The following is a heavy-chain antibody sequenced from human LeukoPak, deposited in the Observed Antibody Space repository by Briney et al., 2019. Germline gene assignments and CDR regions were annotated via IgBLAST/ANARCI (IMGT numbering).Heavy chain of an antibody. CDR3: ARDNQHSGYGSPFDY. Sequence: ASVKVSCKASGGTFSSYAISRVRQAPGRGLEWMGRIIPILGIANYAQKFQGRVTITADKSTSTAYMELSSLRSEDTAVYYCARDNQHSGYGSPFDYWGQGTLVTVSS. CDR2: IIPILGIA. CDR1: GGTFSSYA. V-gene: IGHV1-69*04. D-gene: IGHD5-12*01. J-gene: IGHJ4*02.